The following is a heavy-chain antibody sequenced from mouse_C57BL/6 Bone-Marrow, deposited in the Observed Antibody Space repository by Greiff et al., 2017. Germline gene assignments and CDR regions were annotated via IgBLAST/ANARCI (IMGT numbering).Heavy chain of an antibody. CDR2: IDHETGGI. D-gene: IGHD2-4*01. V-gene: IGHV1-15*01. Sequence: QVQLKESGAELVRPGASVTLSCKASGYTFTDYEMHWVKQTPVHGLEWIGAIDHETGGIAYNQKFNGKAILTADKSSSTAYMELRSLTSEDSAVYYCTTRFPYDYDDGVGTYWGQGTLVTVSA. CDR3: TTRFPYDYDDGVGTY. CDR1: GYTFTDYE. J-gene: IGHJ3*01.